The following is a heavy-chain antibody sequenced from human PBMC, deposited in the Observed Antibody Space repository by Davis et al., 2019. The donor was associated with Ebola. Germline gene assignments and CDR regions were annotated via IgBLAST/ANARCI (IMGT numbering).Heavy chain of an antibody. CDR1: GYTFTSYP. J-gene: IGHJ5*02. CDR3: ARSHYYYDSSGYLNWFDP. D-gene: IGHD3-22*01. V-gene: IGHV7-4-1*02. Sequence: ASVKVSCKASGYTFTSYPMNWVRQAPGQGLEWMGWINTNTGNPTYAQGFTGRFVFSLDTSVSTAYLQISSLKAEDTAVYYCARSHYYYDSSGYLNWFDPWGQGTLVTVSS. CDR2: INTNTGNP.